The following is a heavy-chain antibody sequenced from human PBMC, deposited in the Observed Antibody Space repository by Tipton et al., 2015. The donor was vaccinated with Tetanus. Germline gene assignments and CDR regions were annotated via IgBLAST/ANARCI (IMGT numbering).Heavy chain of an antibody. Sequence: AASGFTFSSYGMHWVRQAPGKGLEWVAVISYDGSNKYYADSVKGRFTISRDNSKNTLYLQMNSLRAEDTAVYYCAKDRESYVWGSYRTNHYFDYWGQGTLVTVSS. CDR2: ISYDGSNK. CDR1: GFTFSSYG. CDR3: AKDRESYVWGSYRTNHYFDY. J-gene: IGHJ4*02. V-gene: IGHV3-30*18. D-gene: IGHD3-16*02.